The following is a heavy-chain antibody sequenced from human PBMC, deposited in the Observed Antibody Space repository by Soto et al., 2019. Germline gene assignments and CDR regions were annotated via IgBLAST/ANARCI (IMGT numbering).Heavy chain of an antibody. CDR3: ARDPSNTSGNKLYLDY. J-gene: IGHJ4*02. CDR2: INAGNGNT. Sequence: ASVKVSCKASGYTFTSYAMHWVRQAPGQRLEWMGWINAGNGNTKYSQKFQGRVTITRDTSASTAYMELSSLRSEDTVVYYCARDPSNTSGNKLYLDYWGQGTLVTVSS. CDR1: GYTFTSYA. D-gene: IGHD3-22*01. V-gene: IGHV1-3*01.